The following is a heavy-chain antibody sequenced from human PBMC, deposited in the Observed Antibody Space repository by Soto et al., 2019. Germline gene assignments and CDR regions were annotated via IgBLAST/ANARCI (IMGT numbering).Heavy chain of an antibody. CDR3: ARDFSSSADGFDY. V-gene: IGHV1-2*02. J-gene: IGHJ4*02. D-gene: IGHD6-6*01. Sequence: ASVKVSCKASGYTFTDNCIHWVRQAPGHGLEWMGWINPNTGGTNYAQKFQGRVTMTRDTSITTAYMELSRLRSDDTAMYYCARDFSSSADGFDYWGQGTLVTVSS. CDR1: GYTFTDNC. CDR2: INPNTGGT.